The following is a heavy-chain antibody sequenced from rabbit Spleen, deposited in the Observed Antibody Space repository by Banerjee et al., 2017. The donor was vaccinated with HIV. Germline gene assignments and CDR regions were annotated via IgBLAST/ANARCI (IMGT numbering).Heavy chain of an antibody. CDR1: GFSFSGSQY. CDR3: TRDWGL. Sequence: QEQVVESGGGLVQPEGSLTLTCTASGFSFSGSQYMCWVRQAPGKGPEWIACIYSNSATIYASWAKGRFTVSKTSSTTVSLQLNSLTAADTATYFCTRDWGLWGPGTLVTVS. J-gene: IGHJ4*01. V-gene: IGHV1S45*01. CDR2: IYSNSAT. D-gene: IGHD3-1*01.